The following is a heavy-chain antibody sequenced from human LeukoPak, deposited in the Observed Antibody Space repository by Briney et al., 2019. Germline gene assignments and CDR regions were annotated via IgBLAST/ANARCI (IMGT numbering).Heavy chain of an antibody. Sequence: PGGSLRLSCAASGFTFSSYSMNWVRQAPGKGLEWVSSISSSSSYIYYADSVKGRFTISRDNAKNSLYLQMNSLRAEDTAVYYCARDPPGYSSSRDYWGQGTLVTVSS. D-gene: IGHD6-13*01. CDR2: ISSSSSYI. J-gene: IGHJ4*02. V-gene: IGHV3-21*01. CDR1: GFTFSSYS. CDR3: ARDPPGYSSSRDY.